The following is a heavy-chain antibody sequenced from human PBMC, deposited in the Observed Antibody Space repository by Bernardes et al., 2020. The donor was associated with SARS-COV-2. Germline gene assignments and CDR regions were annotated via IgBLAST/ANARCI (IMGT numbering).Heavy chain of an antibody. J-gene: IGHJ4*02. V-gene: IGHV1-2*02. CDR2: INPNSGDT. CDR1: GYSFTGYY. CDR3: ARGAISTMDY. D-gene: IGHD2-2*02. Sequence: ASVKVSCKASGYSFTGYYMHWVRQAPGQGLEWMGWINPNSGDTNYAQKFQGRVTMTGDTSISTAYMELSRLRSDDTAVYYRARGAISTMDYWGQGTLVTVSS.